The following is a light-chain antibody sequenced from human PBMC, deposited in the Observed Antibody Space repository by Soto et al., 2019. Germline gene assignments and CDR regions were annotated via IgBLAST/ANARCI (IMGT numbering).Light chain of an antibody. J-gene: IGLJ3*02. CDR3: AAWDGSLNGWV. Sequence: QSVLTQPPPASGTPGQRVTVSCSGSSSNIGSDNVNWYQQLPGTAPQLLIYSNNQRPSGVPDRFSGSKSGTSASLAIGGLQSEDEADYYCAAWDGSLNGWVFGGGTQLTVL. V-gene: IGLV1-44*01. CDR2: SNN. CDR1: SSNIGSDN.